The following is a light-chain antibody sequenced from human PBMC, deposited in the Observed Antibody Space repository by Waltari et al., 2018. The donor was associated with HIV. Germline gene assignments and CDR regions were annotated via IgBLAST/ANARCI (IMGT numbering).Light chain of an antibody. J-gene: IGKJ5*01. CDR1: QSLQHRDGKTY. CDR3: MQSIHPPPQT. V-gene: IGKV2D-29*01. Sequence: DLVITQTPLSLSVIAGQPASLPCTSSQSLQHRDGKTYLYWYLQKPGQPPQLLINEVSNRFSGVPDRFSGSGSGTDFSLKISRVEAEDVGVYYCMQSIHPPPQTFGQGTRLEIE. CDR2: EVS.